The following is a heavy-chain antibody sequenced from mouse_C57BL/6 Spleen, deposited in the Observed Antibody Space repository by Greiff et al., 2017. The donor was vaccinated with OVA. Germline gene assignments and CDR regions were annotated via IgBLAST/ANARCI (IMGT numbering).Heavy chain of an antibody. D-gene: IGHD2-4*01. V-gene: IGHV5-17*01. J-gene: IGHJ3*01. CDR1: GFTFSDYG. CDR2: ISSGSSTI. Sequence: EVKLMESGGGLVKPGGSLKLSCAASGFTFSDYGMHWVRQAPEKGLEWVAYISSGSSTIYSADTVKGRFTISRDNAKNTLFLQMTSLRSEDTAMDYCARPTDDYPAWFAYWGQGTLVTVSA. CDR3: ARPTDDYPAWFAY.